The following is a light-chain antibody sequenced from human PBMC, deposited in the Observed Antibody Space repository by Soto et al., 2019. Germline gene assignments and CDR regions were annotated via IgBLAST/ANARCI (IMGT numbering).Light chain of an antibody. CDR3: QQRSNWPPT. Sequence: EIVWTQSPATLSLSPGERATLTCRASQSVSSYLAWYQQKPGQAPRLLIYDASNRATGIPARFSGSGSRTDFTLTISSLEPEDFAVYYGQQRSNWPPTFGQGTKV. CDR2: DAS. CDR1: QSVSSY. V-gene: IGKV3-11*01. J-gene: IGKJ1*01.